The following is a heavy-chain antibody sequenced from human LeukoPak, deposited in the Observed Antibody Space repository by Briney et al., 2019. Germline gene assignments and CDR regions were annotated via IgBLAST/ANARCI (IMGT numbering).Heavy chain of an antibody. Sequence: KASETLSLTCTVSGGSISSYYWSWIRQPAGKGLEWIGRIYTSGSTNYNPSLKSRVTMSVDTSKNQFSLKLSSVTAADTAVYYCARDHSYYDFWSGYYTIGYYYYYMDVWGKGTTVTVSS. CDR2: IYTSGST. J-gene: IGHJ6*03. CDR3: ARDHSYYDFWSGYYTIGYYYYYMDV. CDR1: GGSISSYY. D-gene: IGHD3-3*01. V-gene: IGHV4-4*07.